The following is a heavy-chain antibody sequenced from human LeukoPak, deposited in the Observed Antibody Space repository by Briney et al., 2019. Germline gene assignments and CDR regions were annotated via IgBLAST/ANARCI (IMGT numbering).Heavy chain of an antibody. J-gene: IGHJ6*02. V-gene: IGHV1-24*01. D-gene: IGHD3-3*01. CDR1: GYTLTELS. CDR2: FDPEDGET. CDR3: AKRGVLRFLEWLSPPYYYYGMDV. Sequence: ASVKVSCKVSGYTLTELSMHWVRQAPGKGLEWMGGFDPEDGETIYAQKFQGRVTMTEDTSTDTAYMELSSLRSEDTAVYYCAKRGVLRFLEWLSPPYYYYGMDVWGQGTTVTVSS.